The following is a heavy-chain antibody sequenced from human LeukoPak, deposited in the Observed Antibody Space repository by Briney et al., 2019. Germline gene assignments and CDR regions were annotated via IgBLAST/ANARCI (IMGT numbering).Heavy chain of an antibody. Sequence: SVKVSCKASGGTFSSYAISWVRQAPGQGLEWMGRIIPIFGTANYAQKFQGRVTITTDESTSTAYMEPSSLRSEDTAVYYCARSSLLGVVTGYFDYWGQGTLVTVSS. CDR3: ARSSLLGVVTGYFDY. CDR2: IIPIFGTA. D-gene: IGHD3-3*01. J-gene: IGHJ4*02. V-gene: IGHV1-69*05. CDR1: GGTFSSYA.